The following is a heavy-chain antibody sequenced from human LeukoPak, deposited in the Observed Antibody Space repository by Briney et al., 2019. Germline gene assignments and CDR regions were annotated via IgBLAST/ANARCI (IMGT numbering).Heavy chain of an antibody. CDR2: ISGSGGST. D-gene: IGHD1-26*01. J-gene: IGHJ4*02. CDR1: GFTLSSYA. V-gene: IGHV3-23*01. CDR3: AKGGKWDVTPFDY. Sequence: GGSLRLSCEASGFTLSSYAMSWVRQAPAKGLEWVSAISGSGGSTYYADSVKGRFTISRDNSKNTLYLQVNSLRAEDTAVYYCAKGGKWDVTPFDYWGQGTLVTVSS.